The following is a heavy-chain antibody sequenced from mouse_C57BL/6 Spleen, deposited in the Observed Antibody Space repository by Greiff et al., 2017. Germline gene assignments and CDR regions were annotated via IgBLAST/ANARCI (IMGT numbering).Heavy chain of an antibody. V-gene: IGHV1-53*01. CDR2: INPSNGGT. Sequence: QVHVKQPGTELVKPGASVKLSCKASGYTFTSYWMHWVKQRPGQGLEWIGNINPSNGGTNYNEKFKSKATLTVDKSSSTAYMQLSSLTSEYSAVYYCERRIYYGSSRDWYFDVWGTGTTVTVSS. CDR1: GYTFTSYW. CDR3: ERRIYYGSSRDWYFDV. J-gene: IGHJ1*03. D-gene: IGHD1-1*01.